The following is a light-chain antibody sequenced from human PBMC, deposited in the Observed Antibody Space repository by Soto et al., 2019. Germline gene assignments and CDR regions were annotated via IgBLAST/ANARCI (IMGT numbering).Light chain of an antibody. CDR1: QSVSSY. Sequence: EIVLTQSPATLSLSPGERATLSCRASQSVSSYLAWYQQKPGQAPRLLIYDASNRATGIPARFSGSGSGTDFTLTISSLEPEDFGVYYCQQYGRSPRTFGQGSKVEIK. V-gene: IGKV3-11*01. J-gene: IGKJ1*01. CDR3: QQYGRSPRT. CDR2: DAS.